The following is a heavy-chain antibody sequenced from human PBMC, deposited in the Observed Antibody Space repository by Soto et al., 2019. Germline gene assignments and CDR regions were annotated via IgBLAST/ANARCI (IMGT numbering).Heavy chain of an antibody. CDR2: IRSKANSYAT. J-gene: IGHJ4*02. Sequence: GGSLRLSCAASGFTFSGSAMHWVRQASGKGLEWVGRIRSKANSYATAYAASVKGRFTISRDDSNDTAYLQMNSLKTEDTAVYYCTRHLGLSDYWGQGTLVTVSS. CDR1: GFTFSGSA. V-gene: IGHV3-73*01. CDR3: TRHLGLSDY.